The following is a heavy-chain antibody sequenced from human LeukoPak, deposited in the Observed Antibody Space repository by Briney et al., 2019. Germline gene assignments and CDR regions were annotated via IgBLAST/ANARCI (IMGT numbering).Heavy chain of an antibody. V-gene: IGHV3-49*03. J-gene: IGHJ4*02. CDR1: GFTFADYA. CDR2: IRSKAHGGTT. Sequence: GGSLRLSCTASGFTFADYAMSWFRQAPGKGLEWVGFIRSKAHGGTTEYAASVKGRFTISRDDSKSIAYLQMNSLKTEDTAVYYCTKSRYYDYVWGGYWGQGTLVTVSS. CDR3: TKSRYYDYVWGGY. D-gene: IGHD3-16*01.